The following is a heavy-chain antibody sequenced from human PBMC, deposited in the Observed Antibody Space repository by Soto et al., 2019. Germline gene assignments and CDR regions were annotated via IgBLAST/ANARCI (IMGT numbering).Heavy chain of an antibody. J-gene: IGHJ4*02. Sequence: QLQLQESGPGLVKPSETLSLTCTVSGGSISNSSFYWGWIRQPPGKGLEWIGSSYYSGRTFYNPSLQSRVSISVDTSTNQFSLKLSSVTAADTAVYYCARQGDILTAYYNLVAYWGQGTLVTVSS. CDR2: SYYSGRT. CDR3: ARQGDILTAYYNLVAY. V-gene: IGHV4-39*01. D-gene: IGHD3-9*01. CDR1: GGSISNSSFY.